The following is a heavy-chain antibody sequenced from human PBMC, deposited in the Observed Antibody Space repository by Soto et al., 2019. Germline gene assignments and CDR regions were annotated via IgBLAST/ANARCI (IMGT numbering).Heavy chain of an antibody. J-gene: IGHJ4*02. CDR1: GFTVSSNY. V-gene: IGHV3-66*04. CDR3: ASHGYSYGGCDLDY. D-gene: IGHD5-18*01. CDR2: IYSGGSA. Sequence: EVQLVESGGGLVQPGGSLRLSCAASGFTVSSNYMSWVRQAPGKGLEWVSVIYSGGSAYYADSVKGRFTISGDNPKNRLYLQMTSLRAEDTAVYYCASHGYSYGGCDLDYWGQGTLVTVSS.